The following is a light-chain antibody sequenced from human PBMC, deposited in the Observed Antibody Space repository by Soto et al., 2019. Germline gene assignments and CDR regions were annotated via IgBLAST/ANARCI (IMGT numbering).Light chain of an antibody. Sequence: QSVLAQPPSASGTPGQRVTISCSGSNSNIGRNDVTWYQQVPGTAPQCLIYSNDQRPSGVPDRISGYRSGTSASLAISGLQSGDEAEYSCAAWDDTLRARVFGGGTKLPVL. CDR1: NSNIGRND. J-gene: IGLJ2*01. CDR2: SND. V-gene: IGLV1-44*01. CDR3: AAWDDTLRARV.